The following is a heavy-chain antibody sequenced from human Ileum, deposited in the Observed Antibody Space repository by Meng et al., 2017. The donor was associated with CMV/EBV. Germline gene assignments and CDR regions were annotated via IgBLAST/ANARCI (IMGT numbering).Heavy chain of an antibody. D-gene: IGHD2-15*01. CDR2: IYPGDSDN. V-gene: IGHV5-51*01. J-gene: IGHJ5*02. CDR1: SICTSYW. CDR3: ARRLISGGRGIPNWFDP. Sequence: SICTSYWIGWVRQLPGKGLEWIGIIYPGDSDNSYSPSFQGLVTISADTSSNSAYLQCTNLNASDTAMYYCARRLISGGRGIPNWFDPWGQGTLVTVSS.